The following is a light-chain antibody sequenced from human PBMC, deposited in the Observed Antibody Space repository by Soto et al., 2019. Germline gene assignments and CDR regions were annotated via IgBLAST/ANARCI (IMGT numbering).Light chain of an antibody. Sequence: DIQMPQSPSSLSASVGHRVTITCRASQSISSYLNWYQHKPGKAPKLLIYAASSLQTGVPSRFSGSRSGTDFALTISSLQRDDFATYYCQQTDSFPRTFGQGTKVDIK. V-gene: IGKV1-39*01. CDR2: AAS. CDR3: QQTDSFPRT. CDR1: QSISSY. J-gene: IGKJ1*01.